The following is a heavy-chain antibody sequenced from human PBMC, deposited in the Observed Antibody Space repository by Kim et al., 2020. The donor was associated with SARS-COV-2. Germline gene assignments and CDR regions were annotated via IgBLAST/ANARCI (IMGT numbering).Heavy chain of an antibody. CDR3: TRHLSGSSWFDY. J-gene: IGHJ4*02. V-gene: IGHV4-39*01. Sequence: YYNPSLKSRVTLSVATSKNQFSLKLSSVTAADTAVFYCTRHLSGSSWFDYWGQGTLVTVSS. D-gene: IGHD6-13*01.